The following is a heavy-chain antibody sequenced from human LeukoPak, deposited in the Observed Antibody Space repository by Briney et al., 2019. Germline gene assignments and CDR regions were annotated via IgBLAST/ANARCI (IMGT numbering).Heavy chain of an antibody. CDR1: GFTFSSYA. Sequence: GGSLRLSCAASGFTFSSYAMSWVRQAPGKGLEWVSAISGSGGSTYYADSVKGRFTISRDNSKNTLYLQMNSLRAEHTAVYYCAKEDYYDSRGGPDYWGQGTLVTVSS. V-gene: IGHV3-23*01. CDR2: ISGSGGST. CDR3: AKEDYYDSRGGPDY. D-gene: IGHD3-22*01. J-gene: IGHJ4*02.